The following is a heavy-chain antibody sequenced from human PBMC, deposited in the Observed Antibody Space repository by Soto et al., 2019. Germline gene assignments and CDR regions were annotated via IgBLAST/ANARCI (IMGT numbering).Heavy chain of an antibody. CDR1: GFTFSDNG. V-gene: IGHV3-30*18. J-gene: IGHJ6*02. CDR2: ITYDGSNK. D-gene: IGHD1-20*01. CDR3: AKRGMDSYYYYGMDV. Sequence: QVQLVESGGGVVQPGRSLRLSCAASGFTFSDNGMHWVRQAPGKGLEWVAHITYDGSNKYYADYVKGRFTISRDNSKNTLFLQLNSLRAEDTAMYYCAKRGMDSYYYYGMDVWGQGTTVTVSS.